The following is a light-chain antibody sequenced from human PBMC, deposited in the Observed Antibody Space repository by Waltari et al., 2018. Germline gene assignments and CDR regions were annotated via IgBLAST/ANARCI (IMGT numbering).Light chain of an antibody. CDR2: EVT. CDR1: SSDIGFYKL. Sequence: QSPLTQPASVSGSPGQSITISCTGTSSDIGFYKLVSWYQQYPGKAPKVMIYEVTKRPSGVSNRFSVSKSGNTASLTISGLQAEDEADYYCFSYAGTSSGVFGTGTKVTVL. V-gene: IGLV2-23*02. J-gene: IGLJ1*01. CDR3: FSYAGTSSGV.